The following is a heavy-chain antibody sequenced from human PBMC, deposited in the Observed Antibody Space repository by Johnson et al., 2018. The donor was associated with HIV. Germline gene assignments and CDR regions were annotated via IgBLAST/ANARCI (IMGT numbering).Heavy chain of an antibody. V-gene: IGHV3-15*01. CDR3: ARDGVYSSPWDAFDI. CDR1: GFTFDDYG. J-gene: IGHJ3*02. D-gene: IGHD6-19*01. Sequence: EVQLVESGGGLVQPGGSLRLSCAASGFTFDDYGMSWVRQAPGKGLEWVGRIKSKTDGGTTDYAAPVKGRFTISRDDSKNTLYLQMNSLKTEDTAVYYCARDGVYSSPWDAFDIWGQGTMVTVSS. CDR2: IKSKTDGGTT.